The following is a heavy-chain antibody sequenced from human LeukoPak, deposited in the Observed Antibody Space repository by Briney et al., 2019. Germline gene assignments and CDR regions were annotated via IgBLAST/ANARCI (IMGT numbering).Heavy chain of an antibody. D-gene: IGHD6-6*01. CDR2: INPSGGST. Sequence: ASVKVSCKASGYTFTKCYMHWVRQAPGQGLEWMGIINPSGGSTSYAQKFQGRVTMTRGTSTSTVYMELSSLRSEDTAVYYCALPRGGYSSSPFDYWGQGTLVTVSS. CDR3: ALPRGGYSSSPFDY. CDR1: GYTFTKCY. J-gene: IGHJ4*02. V-gene: IGHV1-46*01.